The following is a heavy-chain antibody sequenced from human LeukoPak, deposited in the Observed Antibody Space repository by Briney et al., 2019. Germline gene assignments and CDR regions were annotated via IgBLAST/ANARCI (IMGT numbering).Heavy chain of an antibody. J-gene: IGHJ4*02. D-gene: IGHD2-2*01. CDR2: IYHSGST. V-gene: IGHV4-4*02. Sequence: PSGTLSLTWDVSCVSISSSNWWSWVRQPPGKGVEWIGDIYHSGSTNFNPALKSRVTISVDRPKNQFSLKLNSVTAADTAMYYCARVPILTYCSGTSCRYYFDYWGQGTLVTASS. CDR1: CVSISSSNW. CDR3: ARVPILTYCSGTSCRYYFDY.